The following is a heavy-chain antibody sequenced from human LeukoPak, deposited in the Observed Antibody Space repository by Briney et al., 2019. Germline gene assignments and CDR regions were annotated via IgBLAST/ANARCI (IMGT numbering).Heavy chain of an antibody. Sequence: SVKVSCKASGGTFTSYAISWVRQAPGQGLEWRGGIIPIFGTANYAQKFQGRVTITTDESTSTAYMELSSLRSEDTAVYYCASQPYYYDSSGYSRAEDYWGQGTLVTVSS. J-gene: IGHJ4*02. CDR2: IIPIFGTA. CDR1: GGTFTSYA. D-gene: IGHD3-22*01. CDR3: ASQPYYYDSSGYSRAEDY. V-gene: IGHV1-69*05.